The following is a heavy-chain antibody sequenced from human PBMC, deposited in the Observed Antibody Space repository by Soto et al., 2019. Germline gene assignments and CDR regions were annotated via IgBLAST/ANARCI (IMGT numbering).Heavy chain of an antibody. CDR3: VRGGILEANRPYYYYGLDV. D-gene: IGHD1-1*01. J-gene: IGHJ6*02. CDR2: VSPYNGNT. CDR1: EYTCSSYG. Sequence: XSVKVSCQVFEYTCSSYGLSWVRQAPGQGLEWMGWVSPYNGNTYYAPGLQGRVTMTTDTSTNTAYMSLRSLRSDDTAIYYCVRGGILEANRPYYYYGLDVWGQGNPVTVSS. V-gene: IGHV1-18*01.